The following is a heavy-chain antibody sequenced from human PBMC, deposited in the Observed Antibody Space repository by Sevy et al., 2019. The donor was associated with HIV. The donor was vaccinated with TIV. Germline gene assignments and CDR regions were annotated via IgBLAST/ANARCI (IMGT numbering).Heavy chain of an antibody. CDR1: GGSISSYY. CDR2: IYTSGST. Sequence: SETLSLTCTVSGGSISSYYWSWIRQPAGKGLEWIGRIYTSGSTNYNPPLKSRVTMSVDTSKNQFSLKLGSVTAADTAVYYCARSLVAATGSGETIDYWGQGTLVTVSS. V-gene: IGHV4-4*07. CDR3: ARSLVAATGSGETIDY. D-gene: IGHD2-15*01. J-gene: IGHJ4*02.